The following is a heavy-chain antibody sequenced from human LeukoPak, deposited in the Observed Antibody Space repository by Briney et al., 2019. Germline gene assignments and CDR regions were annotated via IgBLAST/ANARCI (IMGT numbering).Heavy chain of an antibody. D-gene: IGHD1-1*01. Sequence: SETLSLTCTVSGDSISSDFWSWIRQPPGKGLEWIGYMYHSGSTNYNPSLKSRVTMSVDTSKNQFSLKLSSVTAADTAVYYCARKEGTHWGQGTLVTVSS. V-gene: IGHV4-59*01. CDR1: GDSISSDF. CDR2: MYHSGST. J-gene: IGHJ4*02. CDR3: ARKEGTH.